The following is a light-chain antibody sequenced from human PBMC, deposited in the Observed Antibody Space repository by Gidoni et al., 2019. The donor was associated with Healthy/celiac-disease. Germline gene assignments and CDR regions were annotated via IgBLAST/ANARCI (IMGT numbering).Light chain of an antibody. CDR3: QQRSNWPLT. V-gene: IGKV3-11*01. Sequence: EIVLTQSPATLSLSPGERATLSCRASQSFSSYLAWYQQKPGQAPRLLIYDASNRATGIPARFSGSGSGTDFTLTISSLEPEDFAVYYCQQRSNWPLTFGGXTKVEIK. J-gene: IGKJ4*01. CDR2: DAS. CDR1: QSFSSY.